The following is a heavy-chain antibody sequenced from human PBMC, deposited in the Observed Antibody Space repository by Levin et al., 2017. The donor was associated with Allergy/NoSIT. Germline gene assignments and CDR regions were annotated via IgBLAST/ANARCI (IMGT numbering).Heavy chain of an antibody. J-gene: IGHJ4*02. V-gene: IGHV3-64D*06. D-gene: IGHD3-16*01. CDR3: VKLGKLLYYFDY. CDR1: GFTFRSYA. Sequence: PGGSLRLSCSASGFTFRSYAIHWVRQAPGQGLESVSAISSNGNNTYYADSVRGRFTISRDNSKNTLYLQMSSLRPEDTAVYYCVKLGKLLYYFDYWGQGTLVTVSS. CDR2: ISSNGNNT.